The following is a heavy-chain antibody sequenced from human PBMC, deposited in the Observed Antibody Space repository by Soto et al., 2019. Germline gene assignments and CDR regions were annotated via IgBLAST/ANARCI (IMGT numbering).Heavy chain of an antibody. J-gene: IGHJ4*02. CDR1: GFTFSSYA. CDR2: ISGSGGST. D-gene: IGHD6-13*01. CDR3: AKGVWKIYYFDY. V-gene: IGHV3-23*01. Sequence: LRLSCAASGFTFSSYAMSWVRQAPGKGLEWVSAISGSGGSTYYADSVKGRFTIPRDNSKNTLYLQMNSLRAEDTAVYYCAKGVWKIYYFDYWGQGTLVTASS.